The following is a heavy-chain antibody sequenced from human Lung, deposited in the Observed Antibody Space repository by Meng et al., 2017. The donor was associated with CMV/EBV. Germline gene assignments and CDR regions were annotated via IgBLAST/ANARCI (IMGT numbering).Heavy chain of an antibody. CDR2: MYSGGSST. Sequence: GESLKISCAASGFTFSRYGMSWVRQAPGKGLEWVSVMYSGGSSTFYADSVQGRFTISRDESKNTLYLQMNSLRDEDTALSYCAKCSSTSCRYFDYWGQGTLVTVSS. CDR3: AKCSSTSCRYFDY. V-gene: IGHV3-23*03. CDR1: GFTFSRYG. J-gene: IGHJ4*02. D-gene: IGHD2-2*01.